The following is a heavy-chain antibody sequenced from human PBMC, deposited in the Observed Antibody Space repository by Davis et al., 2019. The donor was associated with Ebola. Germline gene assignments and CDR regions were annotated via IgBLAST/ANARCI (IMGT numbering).Heavy chain of an antibody. Sequence: GSLRLSCTVSGVSISDGRFHWGWVRQPPGKGLEWIASFRHGGRTYCNSSLESRLTVSADTSSNQLTLKLSSVTAADTALYFCARHAAYCDPATCFSFDDWGQGTLVTVSS. V-gene: IGHV4-39*01. CDR3: ARHAAYCDPATCFSFDD. J-gene: IGHJ4*02. D-gene: IGHD2-21*01. CDR1: GVSISDGRFH. CDR2: FRHGGRT.